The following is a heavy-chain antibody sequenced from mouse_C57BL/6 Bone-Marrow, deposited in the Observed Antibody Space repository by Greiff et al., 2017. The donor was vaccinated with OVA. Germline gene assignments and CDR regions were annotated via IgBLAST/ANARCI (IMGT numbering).Heavy chain of an antibody. J-gene: IGHJ2*01. CDR1: GFTFSSYG. V-gene: IGHV5-6*01. CDR2: ISSGGSYT. Sequence: EVQLVESGGDLVKPGGSLKLSCAASGFTFSSYGMSWVRQTPDKRLEWVATISSGGSYTYYPDSVKGRFTISRDNAKNTLYLQMSSLKSEDTAMYYCARPGTGYFDYWGQGTTLTVSS. D-gene: IGHD4-1*01. CDR3: ARPGTGYFDY.